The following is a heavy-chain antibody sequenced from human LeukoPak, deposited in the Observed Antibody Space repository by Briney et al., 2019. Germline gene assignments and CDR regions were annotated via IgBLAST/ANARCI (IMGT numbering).Heavy chain of an antibody. Sequence: ASLKLSCEVSGYTLTDFSMHWVRQAPGKGLEWMGGIDPDGGETNYAQKLQGRVTITEDTSTDTAYLEMSSLRAENTALYYCATRSASDSSPFDYWGQGTLVTVSS. D-gene: IGHD1-26*01. CDR2: IDPDGGET. V-gene: IGHV1-24*01. CDR3: ATRSASDSSPFDY. CDR1: GYTLTDFS. J-gene: IGHJ4*02.